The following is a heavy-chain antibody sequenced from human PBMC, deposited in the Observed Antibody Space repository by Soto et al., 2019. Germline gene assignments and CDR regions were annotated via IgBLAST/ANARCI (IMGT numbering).Heavy chain of an antibody. CDR3: ARDTLEQQLVLFVY. CDR2: ISYDGSNK. V-gene: IGHV3-30-3*01. Sequence: QVQLVESGGGVVQPGRSLRLSCAASGFTFSSYAMHWVRQAPGKGLEWVAVISYDGSNKYYAESVKGRFTISRDNSKNTLYLQMNSLRAEDTAVYYCARDTLEQQLVLFVYWGQGTLVTVSS. J-gene: IGHJ4*02. CDR1: GFTFSSYA. D-gene: IGHD6-13*01.